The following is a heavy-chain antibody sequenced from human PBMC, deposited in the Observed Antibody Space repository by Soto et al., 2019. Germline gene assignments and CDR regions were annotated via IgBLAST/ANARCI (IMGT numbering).Heavy chain of an antibody. CDR3: ARAYSSSGIDY. J-gene: IGHJ4*02. CDR2: IFYSGST. V-gene: IGHV4-59*01. CDR1: GVSISIYY. Sequence: ESLSLTCPGSGVSISIYYLSWIRQPPGKGLEWIGYIFYSGSTNYNPSLKSRVTISVDTSKNQFSLKLSSVTAADTAVYYCARAYSSSGIDYWGQGALVTVSS. D-gene: IGHD6-6*01.